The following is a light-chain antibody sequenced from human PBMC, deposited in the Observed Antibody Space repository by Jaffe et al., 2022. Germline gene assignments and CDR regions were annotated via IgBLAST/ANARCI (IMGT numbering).Light chain of an antibody. J-gene: IGLJ3*02. CDR3: SSKTTSSTLTV. V-gene: IGLV2-14*01. CDR2: EVS. Sequence: QSALTQPASVSGSPGQSITISCTGTSSDVGGYKYVSWYQQHPGKAPKLMIYEVSNRPLGVSDRFSGSKSGNTASLTISGLQAEDEADYYCSSKTTSSTLTVFGGGTKLTVL. CDR1: SSDVGGYKY.